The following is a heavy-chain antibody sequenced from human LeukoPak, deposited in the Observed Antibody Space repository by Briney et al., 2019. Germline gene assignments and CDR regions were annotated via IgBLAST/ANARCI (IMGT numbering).Heavy chain of an antibody. J-gene: IGHJ3*02. CDR1: GFIFSSYG. CDR2: IWYDGSKR. CDR3: ASMITVTLDEAFDI. D-gene: IGHD4-17*01. V-gene: IGHV3-33*01. Sequence: PGGSLRLSCAASGFIFSSYGMHWVRQAPGKGLEWVALIWYDGSKRSYADSVKGRFTISRDNSKNTLYLQMNSLRVEDTAVYYCASMITVTLDEAFDIWGQGTMVTVSS.